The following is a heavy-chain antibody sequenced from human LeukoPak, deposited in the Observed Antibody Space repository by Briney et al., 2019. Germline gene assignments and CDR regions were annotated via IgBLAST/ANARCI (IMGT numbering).Heavy chain of an antibody. V-gene: IGHV4-39*07. CDR3: ARSTSGYPNDY. J-gene: IGHJ4*02. CDR2: IYYSGST. D-gene: IGHD3-3*01. Sequence: PSETLSLTCTVSGGSISSSSYYWGWIRQPPGKGLEWIGSIYYSGSTYYNPSLKSRVTISVDTSKNQFSLKLSSVTAADTAVYYCARSTSGYPNDYWGQGTLVTVSS. CDR1: GGSISSSSYY.